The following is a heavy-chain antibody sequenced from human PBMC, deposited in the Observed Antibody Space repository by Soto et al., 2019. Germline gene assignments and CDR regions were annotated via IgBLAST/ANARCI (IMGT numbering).Heavy chain of an antibody. V-gene: IGHV1-46*01. CDR3: ARGGAVGFILMIRQPPRSTLFPTRRSSDL. CDR2: INPSGGST. CDR1: GYTFTSYY. D-gene: IGHD3-10*01. J-gene: IGHJ2*01. Sequence: VASVKVSCKASGYTFTSYYMHWVRQAPGQGLEWMGIINPSGGSTSYAQKFQGRVTMTRDTSTSTVYMELSSLRSEDTAVYYCARGGAVGFILMIRQPPRSTLFPTRRSSDL.